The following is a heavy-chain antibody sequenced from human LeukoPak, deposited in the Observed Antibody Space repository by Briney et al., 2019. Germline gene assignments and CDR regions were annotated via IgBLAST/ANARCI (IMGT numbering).Heavy chain of an antibody. CDR2: VSDDGNNQ. D-gene: IGHD5-18*01. CDR1: GFPFSNFA. V-gene: IGHV3-30-3*01. CDR3: AKGMGTAMVKKNAFDI. Sequence: GGSLRLSCAASGFPFSNFALHWVRQAPGKGLEWVAVVSDDGNNQFYADFAEGRFTVSRDNFKNTLYLQMNSLRAEDTAVYYCAKGMGTAMVKKNAFDIWGQGTMVTVSS. J-gene: IGHJ3*02.